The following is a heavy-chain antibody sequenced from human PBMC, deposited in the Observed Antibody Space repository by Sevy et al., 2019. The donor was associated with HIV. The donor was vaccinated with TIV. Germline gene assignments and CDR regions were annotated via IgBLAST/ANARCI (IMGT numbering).Heavy chain of an antibody. J-gene: IGHJ4*02. D-gene: IGHD3-10*01. CDR1: GFTFRNYA. V-gene: IGHV3-7*03. Sequence: GGSLRLSCAASGFTFRNYAIHWVRQAPGKGLEWVANIKPDGSQKYYVDSLKGRFTISRDNAKNSLYLQMGSLTDEDTAVYYCARDRRVEYGGSDYWGQGALVTVSS. CDR3: ARDRRVEYGGSDY. CDR2: IKPDGSQK.